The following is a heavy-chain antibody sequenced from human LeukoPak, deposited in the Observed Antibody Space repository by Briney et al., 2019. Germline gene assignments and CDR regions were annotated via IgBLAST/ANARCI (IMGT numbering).Heavy chain of an antibody. Sequence: SVKVSCKASGGTFSSYAISWVRQAPGQGLEWMGGIIPIFGTANYAQKFQGRVTITADKSTSTAYMELSSLRSEDTAVYYCARASYSSSSFSLSRYYYYYMDVWGKGTTVTVSS. V-gene: IGHV1-69*06. J-gene: IGHJ6*03. CDR1: GGTFSSYA. D-gene: IGHD6-6*01. CDR2: IIPIFGTA. CDR3: ARASYSSSSFSLSRYYYYYMDV.